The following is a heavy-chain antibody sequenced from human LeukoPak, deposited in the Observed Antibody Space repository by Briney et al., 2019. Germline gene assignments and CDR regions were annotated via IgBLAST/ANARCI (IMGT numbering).Heavy chain of an antibody. CDR1: GFTFSDFG. CDR2: ISYDGAYT. J-gene: IGHJ5*02. CDR3: AKEVHDHIWGRSHVNNFDP. Sequence: GGSLRLSCEVSGFTFSDFGMHWVRQAPGKGLEWLAIISYDGAYTHTSKSLKGRFTISRDNANNTLSLQMTSLRPDDTAVYYCAKEVHDHIWGRSHVNNFDPWGQGTLVTVSS. V-gene: IGHV3-30*18. D-gene: IGHD3-16*01.